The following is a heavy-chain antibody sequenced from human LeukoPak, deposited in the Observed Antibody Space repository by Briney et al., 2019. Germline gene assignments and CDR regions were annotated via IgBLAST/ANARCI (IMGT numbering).Heavy chain of an antibody. CDR2: IYYSGST. J-gene: IGHJ5*02. V-gene: IGHV4-59*01. CDR1: GGSISSYY. Sequence: SETLSLTCTVSGGSISSYYWSWIRQPPGKGLEWIGYIYYSGSTNYNPSLKSRVTISVDTSKNQFSLKLSSVTAADTAVYYCARGEAGADAPRFHKFSPHQLLWFVFDPWGQGTLVTVSS. D-gene: IGHD3-10*01. CDR3: ARGEAGADAPRFHKFSPHQLLWFVFDP.